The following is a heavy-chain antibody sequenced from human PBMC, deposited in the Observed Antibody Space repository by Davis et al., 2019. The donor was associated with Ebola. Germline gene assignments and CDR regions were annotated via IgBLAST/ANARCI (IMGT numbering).Heavy chain of an antibody. V-gene: IGHV3-30*04. CDR1: GFTFRTYA. CDR2: LSYDSNTH. D-gene: IGHD5-12*01. J-gene: IGHJ4*02. CDR3: AKDFSWLQSDLDY. Sequence: GESLKISCTASGFTFRTYAMHWVRQAPGKGLEWVATLSYDSNTHFYSDFVTGRFTVSRDNSEHTLYLQMNSLRTEDTAVYYCAKDFSWLQSDLDYWGQGTLVTVSS.